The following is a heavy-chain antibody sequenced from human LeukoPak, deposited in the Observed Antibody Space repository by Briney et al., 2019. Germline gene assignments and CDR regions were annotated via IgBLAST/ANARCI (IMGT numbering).Heavy chain of an antibody. J-gene: IGHJ4*02. Sequence: SETLSLTCTVSGGSISGFYWSWIRQPARKGLEWIGRIYTSGSTNYNPSLKSRVTMSLDTSKNQVSLKLSSVTAADTAVYYCARVKRSHRYSYGYNPYYFDYWGQGTLFTVSS. D-gene: IGHD5-18*01. V-gene: IGHV4-4*07. CDR2: IYTSGST. CDR3: ARVKRSHRYSYGYNPYYFDY. CDR1: GGSISGFY.